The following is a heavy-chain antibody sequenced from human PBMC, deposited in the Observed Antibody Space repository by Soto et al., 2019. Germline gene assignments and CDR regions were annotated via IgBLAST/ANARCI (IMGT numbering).Heavy chain of an antibody. D-gene: IGHD4-17*01. J-gene: IGHJ2*01. CDR2: IIPILGIA. V-gene: IGHV1-69*02. Sequence: QVQLVQSGAEVKKPGSSVKVSCKASGGTFSSYTISWVRQAPGQGLEWMGRIIPILGIANYAQKFQGRVTITADKSTSTAYMEMSSLRSEDTAVYYCARGYGDHWYFDLWGRGTLVPVSS. CDR3: ARGYGDHWYFDL. CDR1: GGTFSSYT.